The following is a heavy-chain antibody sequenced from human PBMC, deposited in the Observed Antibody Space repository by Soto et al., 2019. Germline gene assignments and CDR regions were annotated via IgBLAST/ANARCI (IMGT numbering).Heavy chain of an antibody. CDR2: IKQDGSEK. D-gene: IGHD2-15*01. J-gene: IGHJ4*02. V-gene: IGHV3-7*03. Sequence: EVQLVESGGGLVQPGGSLRLSCAASGFTFSSYWMSWVRQAPGKGLEWVANIKQDGSEKYYVDSVKGRFTISRDNAKNSLYLEMNSLRADDTAVYYCAREVVVVVAAIPGYFDYWGQGTLVTVSS. CDR3: AREVVVVVAAIPGYFDY. CDR1: GFTFSSYW.